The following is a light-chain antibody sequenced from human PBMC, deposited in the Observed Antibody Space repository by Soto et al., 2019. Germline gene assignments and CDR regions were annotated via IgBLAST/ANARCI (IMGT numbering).Light chain of an antibody. V-gene: IGLV2-14*01. J-gene: IGLJ3*02. Sequence: QSALTQPASVSGSPGQSITISCTGTSSDVGGYNYVSWYQQHPGKAPRLMIYEVSNRPSGVSNRFSGSKSGNTASLTISGLQAEDEADYYCSSYTISSTLVVFGGGNKLTVL. CDR2: EVS. CDR3: SSYTISSTLVV. CDR1: SSDVGGYNY.